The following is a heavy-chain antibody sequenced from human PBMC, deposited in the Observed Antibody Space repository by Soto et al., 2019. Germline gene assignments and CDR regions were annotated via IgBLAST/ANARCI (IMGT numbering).Heavy chain of an antibody. CDR1: GFTFNAYA. CDR3: ARVASDYINSVDH. V-gene: IGHV3-23*01. D-gene: IGHD4-4*01. J-gene: IGHJ4*02. CDR2: IGGSGGNR. Sequence: DVQLLESGGGLVQPGGSLRLSCAASGFTFNAYAMTWVRQAPGKGLEWVSAIGGSGGNRYYAGSVRGRFTISRDNSKDTVERQMNSLKVEDTAVYYCARVASDYINSVDHWGQGILVGVSS.